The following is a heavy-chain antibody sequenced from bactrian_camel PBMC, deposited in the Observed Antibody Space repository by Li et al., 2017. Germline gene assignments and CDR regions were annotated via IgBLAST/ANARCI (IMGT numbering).Heavy chain of an antibody. CDR2: INGGGGST. CDR3: TTSGFRY. Sequence: VQLVESGGSLVQPGGSLRLSCAANGFTFSSNAMNWVRQAPGKGLEWVSGINGGGGSTYYADSVKGRFTISRDNAKNTVYLQMMSLESEDTAQYYCTTSGFRYWGQGTQVTVS. CDR1: GFTFSSNA. V-gene: IGHV3S40*01. J-gene: IGHJ4*01. D-gene: IGHD3*01.